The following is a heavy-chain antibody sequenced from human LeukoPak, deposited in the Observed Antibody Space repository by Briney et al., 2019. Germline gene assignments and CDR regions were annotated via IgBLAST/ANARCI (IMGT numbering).Heavy chain of an antibody. Sequence: GGSLRLSCAASGFTFASYSMNWVRQAPGKGLEWVSSISGDSTYIYNAGSVKGRFTISRDNAQTSLYLQMISLRADDTAVYYCARVSGRLERQSDLDYWGQGTLVIVSS. J-gene: IGHJ4*02. CDR1: GFTFASYS. CDR3: ARVSGRLERQSDLDY. D-gene: IGHD1-1*01. V-gene: IGHV3-21*01. CDR2: ISGDSTYI.